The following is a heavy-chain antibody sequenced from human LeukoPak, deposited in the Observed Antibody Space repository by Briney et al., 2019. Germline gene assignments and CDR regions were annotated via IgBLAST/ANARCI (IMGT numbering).Heavy chain of an antibody. CDR2: INRSGST. J-gene: IGHJ5*02. CDR1: GGSFSGYY. Sequence: ETLSLTCAVYGGSFSGYYWSWIRQPPGKGLEWIGEINRSGSTNYNPSLKSRVTISVDTSKNQFSLKLSSVTAADTAVYYCARAYFVDRRWFDPWGQGTLVTVSS. CDR3: ARAYFVDRRWFDP. V-gene: IGHV4-34*01. D-gene: IGHD3-10*01.